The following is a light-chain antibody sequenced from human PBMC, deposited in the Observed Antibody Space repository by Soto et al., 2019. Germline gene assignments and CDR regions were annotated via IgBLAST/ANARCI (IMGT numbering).Light chain of an antibody. CDR1: QSVSSY. J-gene: IGKJ1*01. Sequence: DIKMTQSPSSLSASVGDRVTITCRASQSVSSYLNWYQQKPGKAPKVLIYAASSLQSGVPSRFSGRGSGTDFTLTISSLQPEDFATYYCQQSYSTPTFGQGTKVEIK. V-gene: IGKV1-39*01. CDR3: QQSYSTPT. CDR2: AAS.